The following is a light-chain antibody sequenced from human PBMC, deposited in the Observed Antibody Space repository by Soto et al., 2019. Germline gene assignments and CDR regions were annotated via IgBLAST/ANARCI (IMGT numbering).Light chain of an antibody. Sequence: QSVLTQPPSVSEAPGQRVTISCTGSSSNIGAGYDVHWYQQLPGTAPKLLIYGNSNRPSGVPDRFSGSKSGTSGSLAITGLQAEDEADYFCQSYDSSLSGYVFGTGTKLT. CDR2: GNS. CDR1: SSNIGAGYD. CDR3: QSYDSSLSGYV. V-gene: IGLV1-40*01. J-gene: IGLJ1*01.